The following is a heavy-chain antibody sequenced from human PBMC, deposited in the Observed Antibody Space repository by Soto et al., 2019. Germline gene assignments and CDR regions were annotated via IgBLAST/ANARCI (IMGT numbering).Heavy chain of an antibody. J-gene: IGHJ4*02. Sequence: QVQLVESGGGVVQPGRSLRLSCAASGFTFSSYGMHWVRQAPGKGLEWVAVIWYDGSNKYYADSVKGRFTISRDNSKNTVYLQMTSLRAEDTAVYYCARDPVSDSSGWFFDYWGQGTLVTVSS. CDR1: GFTFSSYG. D-gene: IGHD6-13*01. CDR3: ARDPVSDSSGWFFDY. CDR2: IWYDGSNK. V-gene: IGHV3-33*01.